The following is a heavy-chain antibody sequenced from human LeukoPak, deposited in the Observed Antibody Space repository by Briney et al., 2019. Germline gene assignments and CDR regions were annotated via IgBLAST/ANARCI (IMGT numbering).Heavy chain of an antibody. CDR2: IYTSGST. Sequence: SETLSLTCTVSGGSISSYYWSWIRQPAGKGLEWIGRIYTSGSTNYNPSLKSRLTMSVDTSKNQFSLKLRSVTAADTAVYYCARGYNWGSPTRNFYYLDVWGKGTTVTVSS. CDR3: ARGYNWGSPTRNFYYLDV. D-gene: IGHD7-27*01. J-gene: IGHJ6*03. CDR1: GGSISSYY. V-gene: IGHV4-4*07.